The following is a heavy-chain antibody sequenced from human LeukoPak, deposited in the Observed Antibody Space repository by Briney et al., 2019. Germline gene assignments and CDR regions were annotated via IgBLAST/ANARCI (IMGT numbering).Heavy chain of an antibody. CDR3: ARHRGYYYDSSGYSNHDAFDI. V-gene: IGHV4-59*08. D-gene: IGHD3-22*01. Sequence: SETLSLTCTVSGGSISSYYWSWIRQPPGKGLEWIGYIYYSGSTNYNPSLKSRVTISVDTSKNQFSLNLSSVTAADTAVYYCARHRGYYYDSSGYSNHDAFDIWGQGTMVTVSS. J-gene: IGHJ3*02. CDR1: GGSISSYY. CDR2: IYYSGST.